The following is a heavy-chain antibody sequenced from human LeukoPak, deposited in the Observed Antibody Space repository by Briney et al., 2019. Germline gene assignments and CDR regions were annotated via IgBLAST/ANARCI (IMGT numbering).Heavy chain of an antibody. Sequence: GGSLRLSCAASGFRFSSYEMNWVRQAPGKGLEWVSYITSSGTTIHYADSVKGRFTISRNNAKNSLYLQMNSLRAEDTAVYYCARAYSSVASCDYWGQGTLVTVSS. D-gene: IGHD6-19*01. CDR1: GFRFSSYE. V-gene: IGHV3-48*03. CDR2: ITSSGTTI. CDR3: ARAYSSVASCDY. J-gene: IGHJ4*02.